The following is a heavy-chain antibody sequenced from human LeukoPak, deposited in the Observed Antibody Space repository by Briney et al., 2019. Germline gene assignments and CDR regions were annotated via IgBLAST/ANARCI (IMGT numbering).Heavy chain of an antibody. J-gene: IGHJ4*02. CDR1: GGSISSYY. CDR2: IYYSGST. CDR3: ARDLVGYYFDY. Sequence: PSETLSLTCTVSGGSISSYYLSWIRQPPGKGLEWIGYIYYSGSTNYNPSLKSRVTISVDKSKNQFSLQMSTVTAADTAVYYCARDLVGYYFDYWGQGTLVTVSS. D-gene: IGHD3-9*01. V-gene: IGHV4-59*01.